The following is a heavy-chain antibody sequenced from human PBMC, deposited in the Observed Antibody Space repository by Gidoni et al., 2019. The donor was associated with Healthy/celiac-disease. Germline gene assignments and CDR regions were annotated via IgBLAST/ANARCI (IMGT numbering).Heavy chain of an antibody. CDR1: GGSISSSSYY. CDR2: IYYSGST. D-gene: IGHD4-17*01. J-gene: IGHJ5*02. CDR3: ARPGGDYGGSWFDP. V-gene: IGHV4-39*01. Sequence: QLQLQESGPGLVKPSETLSLTCTVSGGSISSSSYYWGWIRQPPGKGLEWIGSIYYSGSTYYNPSRKSRVTISVDTSKNQFSLKLSSVTAADTAVYYCARPGGDYGGSWFDPWGQGTLVTVSS.